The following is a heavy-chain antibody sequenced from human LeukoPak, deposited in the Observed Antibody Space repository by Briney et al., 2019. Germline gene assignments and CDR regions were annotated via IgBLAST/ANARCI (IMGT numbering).Heavy chain of an antibody. V-gene: IGHV3-11*03. J-gene: IGHJ4*02. D-gene: IGHD2-15*01. CDR2: ISSSSTYT. Sequence: GGSLRLSCAASGFTFSDHCMSWIRQAPGKGLTWVSYISSSSTYTKYADSVKGRFTISRDNAKNSLYLQMNSLRAEDTAVYYCARYCSGDSCYSGDSWGQGTLVTVSS. CDR1: GFTFSDHC. CDR3: ARYCSGDSCYSGDS.